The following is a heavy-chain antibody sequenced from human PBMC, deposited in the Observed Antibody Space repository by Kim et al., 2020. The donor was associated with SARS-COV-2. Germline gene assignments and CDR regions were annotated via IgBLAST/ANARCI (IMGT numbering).Heavy chain of an antibody. CDR2: IYYSGST. Sequence: SETLSLTCTVSGGSISSYYWSWIRQPPGKGLEWIGYIYYSGSTNYNPSLKSRVTISVDTSKNQFSLKLSSVTAADTAVYYCARHSYDSSSPRVDYWGQGT. D-gene: IGHD3-22*01. V-gene: IGHV4-59*08. CDR3: ARHSYDSSSPRVDY. CDR1: GGSISSYY. J-gene: IGHJ4*02.